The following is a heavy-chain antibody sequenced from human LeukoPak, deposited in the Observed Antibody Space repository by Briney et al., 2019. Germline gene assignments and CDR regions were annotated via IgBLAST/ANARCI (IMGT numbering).Heavy chain of an antibody. CDR2: IYYSGST. J-gene: IGHJ4*02. Sequence: ETLSLTCTGSGGSISSYDWSWIRQPPGKALEWIVYIYYSGSTNYNPSLKGRVTISLDTSKNQFSLKLSSVTAADTAVYYCASTRDSGSSDYWGQGTLVTVSS. CDR3: ASTRDSGSSDY. CDR1: GGSISSYD. D-gene: IGHD3-10*01. V-gene: IGHV4-59*01.